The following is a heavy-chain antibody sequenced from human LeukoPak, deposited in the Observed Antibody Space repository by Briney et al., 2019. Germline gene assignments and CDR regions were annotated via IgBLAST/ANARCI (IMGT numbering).Heavy chain of an antibody. CDR3: ARDPYSSSAH. D-gene: IGHD6-6*01. V-gene: IGHV3-21*01. CDR2: ISSSSSYI. Sequence: GGSLRLSCAASGFTFSNAWMSWVRQAPGKGLEWVSSISSSSSYIYCADSVKGRFTISRDNAKNSLYLQMNSLRAEDTAVYYCARDPYSSSAHWGQGTLVTVSS. J-gene: IGHJ4*02. CDR1: GFTFSNAW.